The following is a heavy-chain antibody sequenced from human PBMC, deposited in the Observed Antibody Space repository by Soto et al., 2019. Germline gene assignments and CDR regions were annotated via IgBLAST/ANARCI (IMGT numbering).Heavy chain of an antibody. Sequence: GGSLRLSCAASGFTFSSYWMHWVRQAPGKGLVWVSRINSDGSSTSYADSVKGRFTISRDNAKNTLYLQMNSLRAEDTAVYYCVITSLVVAAATREDYWGQGTLVTVS. CDR1: GFTFSSYW. CDR3: VITSLVVAAATREDY. V-gene: IGHV3-74*01. CDR2: INSDGSST. D-gene: IGHD2-15*01. J-gene: IGHJ4*02.